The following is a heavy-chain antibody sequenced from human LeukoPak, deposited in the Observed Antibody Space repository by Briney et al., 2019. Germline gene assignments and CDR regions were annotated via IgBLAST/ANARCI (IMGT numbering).Heavy chain of an antibody. CDR1: GYTFANYD. D-gene: IGHD2-2*01. CDR3: ARKSCTSTSCLHP. V-gene: IGHV1-8*01. CDR2: MNPNTGKS. J-gene: IGHJ5*02. Sequence: ASVKVSCKASGYTFANYDINWVRQAAGQGVEWMAWMNPNTGKSGFAQRFQGRITLTRDTSIDTAYMELSSLGPEDTAVYYCARKSCTSTSCLHPWGQGTLVTVSS.